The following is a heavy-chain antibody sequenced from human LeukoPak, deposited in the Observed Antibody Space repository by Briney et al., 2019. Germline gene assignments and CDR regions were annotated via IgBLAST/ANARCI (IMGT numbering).Heavy chain of an antibody. J-gene: IGHJ6*04. Sequence: PRGSLTLSCAASGFSFSDYWMVWVRQAPGKGLVWVSNIKTDGSVTNYADSVKGRSTISRDNAKNTLYLQMNSLRAEDTAVYYCGRDNNYKVDVWGKGTTVTVSS. CDR2: IKTDGSVT. CDR1: GFSFSDYW. CDR3: GRDNNYKVDV. D-gene: IGHD4-11*01. V-gene: IGHV3-74*01.